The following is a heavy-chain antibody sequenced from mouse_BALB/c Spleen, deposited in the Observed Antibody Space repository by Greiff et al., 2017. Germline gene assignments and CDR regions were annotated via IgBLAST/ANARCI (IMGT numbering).Heavy chain of an antibody. CDR1: GFSLSTSGMG. Sequence: QVTLKVSGPGILQPSQTLSLTCSFSGFSLSTSGMGVSWIRQPSGKGLEWLAHIYWDDDKRYNPSLKSRLTISKDTSSNQVFLKITSVDTADTATYYCARSGYGSSYEVDYWGQGTTLTVSS. D-gene: IGHD1-1*01. CDR3: ARSGYGSSYEVDY. V-gene: IGHV8-12*01. J-gene: IGHJ2*01. CDR2: IYWDDDK.